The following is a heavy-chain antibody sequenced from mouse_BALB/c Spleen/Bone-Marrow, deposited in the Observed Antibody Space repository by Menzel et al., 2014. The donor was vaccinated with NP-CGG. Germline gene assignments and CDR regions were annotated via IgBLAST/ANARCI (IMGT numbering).Heavy chain of an antibody. Sequence: VQLQQSGTVLARPGASVKMSCKASGYTFTSYWMHWVNQRPGQGLEWIGTICPGNSDTTYKQKFKGKAKLTAVTSTSTAYMELSSLTNEDSAVYYCTTLARNYFDYWGQGTTLTVSS. J-gene: IGHJ2*01. CDR2: ICPGNSDT. D-gene: IGHD3-1*01. CDR1: GYTFTSYW. CDR3: TTLARNYFDY. V-gene: IGHV1-5*01.